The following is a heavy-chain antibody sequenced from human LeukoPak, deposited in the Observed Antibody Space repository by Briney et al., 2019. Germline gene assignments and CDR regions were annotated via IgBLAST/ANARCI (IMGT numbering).Heavy chain of an antibody. CDR2: IRYDGSNK. CDR1: GFTFSSYG. V-gene: IGHV3-30*02. J-gene: IGHJ4*02. D-gene: IGHD3-22*01. Sequence: GGSLRLSCAASGFTFSSYGMHWVRQAPGKGLEWVAFIRYDGSNKYYADSVKGRFTISRDNSKNTLYLQMNSLRAEDTAVYYCAKDCYYDSSGYYQHPHYFDYWGQGTLVTVSS. CDR3: AKDCYYDSSGYYQHPHYFDY.